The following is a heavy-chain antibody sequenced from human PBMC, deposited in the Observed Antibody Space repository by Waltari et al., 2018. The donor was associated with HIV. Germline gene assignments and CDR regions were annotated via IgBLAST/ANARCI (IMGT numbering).Heavy chain of an antibody. J-gene: IGHJ4*02. CDR1: GYTFTGYY. CDR2: IKPNRGGT. Sequence: QVQLVQSGAEVKKPGASVKVSCKASGYTFTGYYMHWVRQAPGQGLEWMGQIKPNRGGTNYAQKFQGRVTMTRDTSISTAYMERSRLRSDDTAVYYCARSHQAHRYYYDSSGYSVYFDYWGQGTLVTVSS. D-gene: IGHD3-22*01. V-gene: IGHV1-2*06. CDR3: ARSHQAHRYYYDSSGYSVYFDY.